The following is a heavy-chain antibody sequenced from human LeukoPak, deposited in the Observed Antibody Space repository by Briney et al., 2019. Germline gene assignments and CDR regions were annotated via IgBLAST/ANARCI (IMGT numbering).Heavy chain of an antibody. Sequence: GASVKDSCKASRYTFTCYYMHGLRQAPGQGLEWMGWMNPNSGGTNYAQKFQGRVTMTRDTSISTAYMELSRLRSDDKAVYYCARASKQHRAAAHDYWGQGTLVTVSS. CDR1: RYTFTCYY. J-gene: IGHJ4*02. CDR2: MNPNSGGT. V-gene: IGHV1-2*02. CDR3: ARASKQHRAAAHDY. D-gene: IGHD6-13*01.